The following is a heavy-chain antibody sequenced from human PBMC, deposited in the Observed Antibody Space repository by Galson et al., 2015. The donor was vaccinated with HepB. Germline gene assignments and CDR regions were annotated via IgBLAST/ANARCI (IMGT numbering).Heavy chain of an antibody. J-gene: IGHJ4*02. V-gene: IGHV3-23*01. CDR3: AKSAPVVGTPYQFHFDH. D-gene: IGHD6-19*01. Sequence: SLRLSCAASGFTFTTYAMTWVRQAPGRGLEWVSSISSSGGNTYYADSVKGRFTISRDNSKNTLYLQMNSLRAEDTAVYYCAKSAPVVGTPYQFHFDHWGQGILVTVSS. CDR1: GFTFTTYA. CDR2: ISSSGGNT.